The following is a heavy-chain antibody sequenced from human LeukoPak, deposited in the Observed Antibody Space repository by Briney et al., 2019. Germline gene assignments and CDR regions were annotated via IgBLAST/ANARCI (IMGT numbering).Heavy chain of an antibody. Sequence: SETLSLTCTLSGGSISSYYWSWIRQPAGKGLEWIGRIYTSGSTNYNPSLKSRVTMSVDTSKNQFSLKLSSVTAADTAVYYCARVGVEATDNYYYGMDVWGQGTTVTVSS. CDR1: GGSISSYY. CDR2: IYTSGST. V-gene: IGHV4-4*07. D-gene: IGHD5-12*01. J-gene: IGHJ6*02. CDR3: ARVGVEATDNYYYGMDV.